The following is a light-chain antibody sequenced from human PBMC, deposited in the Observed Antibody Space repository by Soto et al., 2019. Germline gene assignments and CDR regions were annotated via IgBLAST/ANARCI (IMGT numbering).Light chain of an antibody. CDR1: SSDVGGYNY. J-gene: IGLJ3*02. V-gene: IGLV2-14*01. Sequence: QSALTQPASVSGSPGQSITISCTGTSSDVGGYNYVSWYQQHPGKAPKLMIYEVTNRPSGVSNRFSGPKSGNTASLTISGLHTEDEADYYCSSYTSSSTLVFGGGTQLTVL. CDR3: SSYTSSSTLV. CDR2: EVT.